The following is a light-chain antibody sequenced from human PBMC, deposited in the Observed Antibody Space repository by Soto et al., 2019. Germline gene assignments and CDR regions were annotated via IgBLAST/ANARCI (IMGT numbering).Light chain of an antibody. Sequence: EIVLTQSPGTLSLSPGERATLSCRASQSVSSSYLAWYQQKPGQAPRLLIYGASSRATGIPDRFSGSGSGTDFTLTISRLERENFAVYYCLQYASSDLTFGQGTKGES. CDR3: LQYASSDLT. CDR1: QSVSSSY. J-gene: IGKJ1*01. CDR2: GAS. V-gene: IGKV3-20*01.